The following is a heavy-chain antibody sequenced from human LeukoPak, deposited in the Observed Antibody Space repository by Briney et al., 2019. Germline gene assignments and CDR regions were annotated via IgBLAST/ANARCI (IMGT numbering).Heavy chain of an antibody. CDR1: GYRFTSYW. Sequence: GESLKISCKGSGYRFTSYWIGWVRQMPGKGLEWMGIIYPGDSDTRYSPSFQGQVTISADKSISTAYLQWSSLKASDTAMYYCARHAVSEQLGDAFDIWGQGTMVTVSS. V-gene: IGHV5-51*01. CDR3: ARHAVSEQLGDAFDI. CDR2: IYPGDSDT. D-gene: IGHD6-13*01. J-gene: IGHJ3*02.